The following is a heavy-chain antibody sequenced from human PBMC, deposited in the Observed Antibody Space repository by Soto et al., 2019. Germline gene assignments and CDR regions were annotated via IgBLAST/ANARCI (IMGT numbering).Heavy chain of an antibody. CDR1: GFTFSNYG. D-gene: IGHD3-3*01. CDR3: AKDLGEFVEWLLLPDYLVH. J-gene: IGHJ4*02. V-gene: IGHV3-30*18. Sequence: GGSVRLSGAASGFTFSNYGFHWVRQAPGKGLQWVAAISYDGNNKNYADSVKGRFTISRDNSKNTLYLPMNSLRVDDTAVSYCAKDLGEFVEWLLLPDYLVHWCQVDLVTVSS. CDR2: ISYDGNNK.